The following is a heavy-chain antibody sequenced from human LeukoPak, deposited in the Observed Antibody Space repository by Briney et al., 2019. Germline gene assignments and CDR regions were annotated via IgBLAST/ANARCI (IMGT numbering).Heavy chain of an antibody. CDR2: ISDTGRLS. J-gene: IGHJ5*02. CDR1: GFTFSSSA. CDR3: AKGGLGDGYSYAS. Sequence: GGSLRLSCAASGFTFSSSAMSWVRQAPGKGLEWVAAISDTGRLSYCADSVNGRFTISRDNSKNTLSLQMNSLRAADTAVYYCAKGGLGDGYSYASWGQGTLITVSS. V-gene: IGHV3-23*01. D-gene: IGHD5-24*01.